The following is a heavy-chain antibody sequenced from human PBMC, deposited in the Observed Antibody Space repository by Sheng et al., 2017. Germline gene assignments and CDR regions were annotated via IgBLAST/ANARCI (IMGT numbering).Heavy chain of an antibody. CDR3: ARGGLYCSSTSCSKGWFDP. Sequence: QVQLQQWGAGLLKPSETLSLTCAVYGGSFSGYYWSWIRQPPGKGLEWIGEINHSGSTNYNPSLKSRVTISVDTSKNQFSMKLSSVTAADTAVYYCARGGLYCSSTSCSKGWFDPWGQGTLVTVSS. V-gene: IGHV4-34*01. D-gene: IGHD2-2*01. CDR2: INHSGST. J-gene: IGHJ5*02. CDR1: GGSFSGYY.